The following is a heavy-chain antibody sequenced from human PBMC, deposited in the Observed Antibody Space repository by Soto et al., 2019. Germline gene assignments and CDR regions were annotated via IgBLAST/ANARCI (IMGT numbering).Heavy chain of an antibody. CDR3: AKYLQAKAYYYSYGMDV. D-gene: IGHD1-1*01. CDR2: ISYDGSNK. V-gene: IGHV3-30*18. J-gene: IGHJ6*02. CDR1: GFTFSSYG. Sequence: QVQLVESGGGVVQPGRSLRLSCAASGFTFSSYGMHWVRQAPGKGLEWVAVISYDGSNKYYAEYVKGRFTISRDNSKNTLYLQMNSQRAEDTAVYYCAKYLQAKAYYYSYGMDVWGQGTTVTVSS.